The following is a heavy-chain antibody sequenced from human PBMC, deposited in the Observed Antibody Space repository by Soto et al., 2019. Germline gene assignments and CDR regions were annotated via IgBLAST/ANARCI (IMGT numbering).Heavy chain of an antibody. CDR2: ISSSGSTI. CDR1: GFTFSSYE. V-gene: IGHV3-48*03. J-gene: IGHJ5*02. CDR3: ARGGMPDIVVVPAASNWFDP. Sequence: GGSLRLSCAASGFTFSSYEMNWVRQAPEKGLEWVSYISSSGSTIYYADSVKGRFTISRDNARNSLYLQMNSLRAEDTAVYYCARGGMPDIVVVPAASNWFDPWGQGTLVTVSS. D-gene: IGHD2-2*01.